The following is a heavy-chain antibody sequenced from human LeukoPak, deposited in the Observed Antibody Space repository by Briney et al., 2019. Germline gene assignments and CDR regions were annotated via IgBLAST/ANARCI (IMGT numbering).Heavy chain of an antibody. Sequence: SSETLSLTCTVSGGSISSSSYYWGWIRQPPGKGLEWIGSIYYSGSTYYNPSLKSRVTISVDTSKNQFSLKLSSVTAADTAVYYCARGPLYYWGQGTLVTVSS. V-gene: IGHV4-39*01. CDR1: GGSISSSSYY. CDR2: IYYSGST. J-gene: IGHJ4*02. CDR3: ARGPLYY. D-gene: IGHD3-16*02.